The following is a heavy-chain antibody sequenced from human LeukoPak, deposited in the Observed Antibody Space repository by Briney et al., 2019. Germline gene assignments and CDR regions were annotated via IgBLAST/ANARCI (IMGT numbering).Heavy chain of an antibody. CDR2: INHSGST. CDR3: ERGPPRDFGSSGFYFNY. J-gene: IGHJ4*02. D-gene: IGHD3-22*01. CDR1: GRSFSGYF. V-gene: IGHV4-34*01. Sequence: PSETLSLTCAVYGRSFSGYFWSWFRQPPSKGLEWIGEINHSGSTNYNPSLESRVTISEDTSKNQFSLKLSSVTAADTAVYYCERGPPRDFGSSGFYFNYWGQGTLVTVSS.